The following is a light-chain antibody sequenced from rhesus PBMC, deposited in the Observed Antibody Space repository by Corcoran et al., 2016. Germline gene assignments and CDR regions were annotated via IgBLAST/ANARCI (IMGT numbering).Light chain of an antibody. CDR2: EAS. CDR3: QHYYSTPWT. V-gene: IGKV1-25*01. J-gene: IGKJ1*01. CDR1: QGITND. Sequence: DIQMTQSPSSLSASVGDRVTITCRASQGITNDLAWYQQKPGETPKLLIYEASSLQSGIPSRFSGRGSGTDFTLTISRLQSEDFATYYCQHYYSTPWTFGQGTKVEIK.